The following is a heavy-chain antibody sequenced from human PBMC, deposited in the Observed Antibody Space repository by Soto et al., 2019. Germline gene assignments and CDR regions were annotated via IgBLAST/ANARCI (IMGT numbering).Heavy chain of an antibody. CDR3: ARSIQDYDSSGSPYYFDY. V-gene: IGHV4-30-4*01. CDR2: IYYSGST. D-gene: IGHD3-22*01. CDR1: GGSISSGDYY. Sequence: QVQLQESGPGLVKPSQTLSLTCTVSGGSISSGDYYWSWIRQPPGKGLEWIGYIYYSGSTYYNPSLKSRVTISVDTSKNQFSLKLSSVTAADTAVYYCARSIQDYDSSGSPYYFDYWGQGTLVTVSS. J-gene: IGHJ4*02.